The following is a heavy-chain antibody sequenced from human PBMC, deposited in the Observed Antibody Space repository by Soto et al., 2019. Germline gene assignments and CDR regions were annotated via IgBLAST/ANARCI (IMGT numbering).Heavy chain of an antibody. J-gene: IGHJ4*02. CDR3: VNILMQHDFEGG. D-gene: IGHD3-3*01. CDR1: GFIFTAYA. V-gene: IGHV3-64D*08. CDR2: ISIDGTKT. Sequence: EVQMLAYGGDLVQAGSSLRLSCLASGFIFTAYACHWVLQAPGKGLEFVAAISIDGTKTYYVESVKGRSTISTDTSKNTLVLQMNRLRSEDTAGDYCVNILMQHDFEGGWGQGTLVTVSS.